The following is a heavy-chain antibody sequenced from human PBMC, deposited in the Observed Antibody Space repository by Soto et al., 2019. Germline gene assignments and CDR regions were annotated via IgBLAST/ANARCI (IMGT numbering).Heavy chain of an antibody. CDR1: GGSFSGYY. D-gene: IGHD5-12*01. V-gene: IGHV4-34*01. CDR2: INHSGSN. CDR3: ARCVSGYARNFDY. Sequence: QVQLQQWGAGLLKPSETLSLTCAVYGGSFSGYYWSWIRQPPGKGLEWIGEINHSGSNNYNPSLKSRVTISVDTSKDQFSLKLSSVTAADTAVYYCARCVSGYARNFDYWGQGTLVTVSS. J-gene: IGHJ4*02.